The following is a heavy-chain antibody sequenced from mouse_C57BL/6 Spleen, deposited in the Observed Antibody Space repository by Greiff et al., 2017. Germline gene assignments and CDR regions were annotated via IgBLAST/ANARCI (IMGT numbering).Heavy chain of an antibody. J-gene: IGHJ1*03. Sequence: QVQLQQPGAELVMPGASVKLSCKASGYTFTSYWMHWVKQRPGQGLEWIGEIDPSDSYTNYNQKFKGKSTLTVDKSSSTAYMQLSSLTSEDSAVYYCAIGGAYYSNWYFDVWGTGTTVTVSS. CDR1: GYTFTSYW. CDR3: AIGGAYYSNWYFDV. D-gene: IGHD2-5*01. V-gene: IGHV1-69*01. CDR2: IDPSDSYT.